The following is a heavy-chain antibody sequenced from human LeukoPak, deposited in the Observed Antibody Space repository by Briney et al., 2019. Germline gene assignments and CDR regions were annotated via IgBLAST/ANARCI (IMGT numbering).Heavy chain of an antibody. CDR2: ISPTGTAI. Sequence: GGSLRLSCAASGFTFSGFHMSWVRQAPGKGLEWVSYISPTGTAIYCADSVKGRFTISRDNAKNSLYLQMNSLRSEDTAVYYCARRVARWELHKITRFDPWGQGTLVTVSS. D-gene: IGHD1-26*01. J-gene: IGHJ5*02. CDR1: GFTFSGFH. V-gene: IGHV3-11*01. CDR3: ARRVARWELHKITRFDP.